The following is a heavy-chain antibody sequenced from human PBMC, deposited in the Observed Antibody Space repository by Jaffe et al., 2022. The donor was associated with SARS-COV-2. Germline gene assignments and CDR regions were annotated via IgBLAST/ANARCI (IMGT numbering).Heavy chain of an antibody. CDR2: IKKKTDGGTT. CDR1: GFPFSNAW. D-gene: IGHD3-16*01. V-gene: IGHV3-15*01. CDR3: TTEDPTVMTFGGGYGMDV. J-gene: IGHJ6*02. Sequence: EVQLVESGGGLVKPGGSLRLSCAASGFPFSNAWMNWVRQAPGKGLEWVGRIKKKTDGGTTDYAAPVKGRFTISRDDSKNRLYLQMNSLKTEDTAVYYCTTEDPTVMTFGGGYGMDVWGQGTTVTVSS.